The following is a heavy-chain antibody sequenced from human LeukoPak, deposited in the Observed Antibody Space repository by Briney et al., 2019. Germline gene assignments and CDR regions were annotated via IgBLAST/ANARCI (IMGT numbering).Heavy chain of an antibody. CDR2: IIPIFGTA. CDR3: ARLRLGYCSSTSCSNYYYYGMDV. V-gene: IGHV1-69*13. CDR1: GGTFSSYA. D-gene: IGHD2-2*01. J-gene: IGHJ6*02. Sequence: SVKVSCKASGGTFSSYAISWVRQAPGQGLEWMGGIIPIFGTANYAQKFQGRVTITADESTSTAYMELSSLRSEDTAVYYCARLRLGYCSSTSCSNYYYYGMDVWGQGTTVTVSS.